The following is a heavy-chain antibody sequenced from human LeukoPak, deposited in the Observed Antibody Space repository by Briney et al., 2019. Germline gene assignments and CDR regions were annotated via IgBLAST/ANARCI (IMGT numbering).Heavy chain of an antibody. CDR1: GYTFTSYG. Sequence: ASVKVSCKASGYTFTSYGISWVRQAPGQGLEWMGWISAYNGNTNYAQKLQGRVTMTTDTSTSTAYMELRSLRSDDTAVYYCARDIPYYYDSSGYYGLDYWGQGTLVTVSS. V-gene: IGHV1-18*01. D-gene: IGHD3-22*01. CDR3: ARDIPYYYDSSGYYGLDY. CDR2: ISAYNGNT. J-gene: IGHJ4*02.